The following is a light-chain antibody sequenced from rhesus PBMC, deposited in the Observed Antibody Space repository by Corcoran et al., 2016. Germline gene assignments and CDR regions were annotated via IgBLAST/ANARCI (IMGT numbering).Light chain of an antibody. CDR2: GAS. CDR3: LQSSNWPWT. CDR1: QSVSSY. J-gene: IGKJ1*01. Sequence: EIVMTQSPATLALSPGERATLSCRASQSVSSYLAWYQQKPGQAPRLLIYGASSRATGIPDRFSGSGSGTEFTLTLSSLEPEDVGVYFCLQSSNWPWTFGQGTKVEIK. V-gene: IGKV3-24*04.